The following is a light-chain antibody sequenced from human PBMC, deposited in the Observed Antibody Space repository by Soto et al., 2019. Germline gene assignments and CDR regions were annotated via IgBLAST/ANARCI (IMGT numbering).Light chain of an antibody. Sequence: EIVLTQSPGTLSLSPGERATLSCRASQSVTNNYLAWYQQKPGQAPRLLIHDVSDRATGIPARFSGSGSGTDFTLTISSLEPEDFAVYYCQQYGRSPFTFGPGTKVDIK. J-gene: IGKJ3*01. CDR2: DVS. CDR3: QQYGRSPFT. CDR1: QSVTNNY. V-gene: IGKV3-20*01.